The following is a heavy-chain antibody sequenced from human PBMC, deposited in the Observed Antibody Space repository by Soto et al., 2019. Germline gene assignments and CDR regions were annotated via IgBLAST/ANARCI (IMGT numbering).Heavy chain of an antibody. J-gene: IGHJ3*02. D-gene: IGHD5-18*01. CDR2: ISSSSSYI. CDR1: GFTFSSYS. V-gene: IGHV3-21*01. Sequence: GGSLRLSCAASGFTFSSYSMNWVRQAPGKGLEWVSSISSSSSYIYYADSVKGRFTISRDNAKNSLYLQMNSLRAEDTAVYYCARTTNPGYINDAFDIWGQGTMVTVSS. CDR3: ARTTNPGYINDAFDI.